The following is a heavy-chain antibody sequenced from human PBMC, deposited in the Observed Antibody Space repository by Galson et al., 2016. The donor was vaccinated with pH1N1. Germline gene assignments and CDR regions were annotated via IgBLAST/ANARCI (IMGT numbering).Heavy chain of an antibody. D-gene: IGHD3-22*01. CDR1: GGTFGSYG. CDR2: IIPIFNTA. CDR3: AREDYYDTDLSDWYFDL. J-gene: IGHJ2*01. Sequence: SVKVSCKASGGTFGSYGINWVRQAPGQGLEWMGGIIPIFNTAKYAQSFQGRVTITADESTTTAYMELTSLRSEDTAMYFCAREDYYDTDLSDWYFDLWGRGTLLTVSS. V-gene: IGHV1-69*13.